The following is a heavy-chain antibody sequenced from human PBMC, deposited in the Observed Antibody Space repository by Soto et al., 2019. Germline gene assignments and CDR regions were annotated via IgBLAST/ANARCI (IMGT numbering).Heavy chain of an antibody. Sequence: TLSLTCAVSGGSISSGGYSWSWIRQPPGKGLEWIGYIYHSGSTYYNPSLKSRVTISVDTSKNQFSLKLSSVTAADTAVYYCARGNISSLYYYGMDVWGQGTTVTVSS. CDR1: GGSISSGGYS. CDR3: ARGNISSLYYYGMDV. CDR2: IYHSGST. V-gene: IGHV4-30-2*01. J-gene: IGHJ6*02. D-gene: IGHD6-6*01.